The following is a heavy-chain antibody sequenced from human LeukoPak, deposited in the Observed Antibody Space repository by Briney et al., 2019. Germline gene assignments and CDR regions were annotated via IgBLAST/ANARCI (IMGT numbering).Heavy chain of an antibody. J-gene: IGHJ3*02. CDR3: TRDGGEGGNSAFDI. V-gene: IGHV3-72*01. CDR1: GFSFSDYI. Sequence: GGSLRLSCAASGFSFSDYIVDWVRQAPGKGLEWVGRIRRGTNSYTTEYAASVKGRFIISRDDSQNSLYLHMNSLKTEDTALYHCTRDGGEGGNSAFDIWGQGTMVTVSS. D-gene: IGHD3-16*01. CDR2: IRRGTNSYTT.